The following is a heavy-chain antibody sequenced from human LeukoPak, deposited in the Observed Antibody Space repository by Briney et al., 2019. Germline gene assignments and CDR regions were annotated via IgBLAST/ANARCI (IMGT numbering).Heavy chain of an antibody. CDR1: GFSFSSYA. Sequence: PGGSLRLSCTASGFSFSSYAMSWVRQAPGKGLEWVSAITRSGGNTYFPDSMKGRFTISRDTSKTTLYLQMSSLRAEDTAIYYCAREGIVGVITDWGQGTLVTVSS. J-gene: IGHJ4*02. D-gene: IGHD1-26*01. CDR3: AREGIVGVITD. CDR2: ITRSGGNT. V-gene: IGHV3-23*01.